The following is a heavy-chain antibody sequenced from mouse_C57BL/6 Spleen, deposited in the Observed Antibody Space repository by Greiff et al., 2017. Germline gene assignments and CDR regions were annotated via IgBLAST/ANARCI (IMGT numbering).Heavy chain of an antibody. CDR3: ARDGSYYYGSSSYLDY. J-gene: IGHJ2*01. CDR1: GFTFSDYY. V-gene: IGHV5-16*01. Sequence: EVKLVESEGGLVQPGSSMKLSCTASGFTFSDYYMAWVRQVPEKGLEWVANINYDGSSTYYLDSLKSRFIISRDNAKNILYLQMSSLKSEDTATYYCARDGSYYYGSSSYLDYWGQGTTLTVSS. D-gene: IGHD1-1*01. CDR2: INYDGSST.